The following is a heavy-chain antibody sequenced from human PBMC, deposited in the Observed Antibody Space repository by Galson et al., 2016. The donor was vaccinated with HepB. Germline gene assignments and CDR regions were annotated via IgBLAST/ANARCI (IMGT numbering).Heavy chain of an antibody. Sequence: VRQAPGKGLEWVAVISYDGNKKYYADSAKGRFTISRDNSKNTLYLQMDNLRAEDTAVYYCARDDDYGDYSLDYWGQGTLVTVSS. V-gene: IGHV3-30-3*01. CDR2: ISYDGNKK. D-gene: IGHD4-17*01. J-gene: IGHJ4*02. CDR3: ARDDDYGDYSLDY.